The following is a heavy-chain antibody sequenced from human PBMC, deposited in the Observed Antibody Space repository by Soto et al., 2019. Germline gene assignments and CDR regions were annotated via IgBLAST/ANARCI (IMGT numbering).Heavy chain of an antibody. CDR2: MYYSGST. D-gene: IGHD3-16*01. J-gene: IGHJ6*03. CDR3: ARGPYYDLIWKYYYMDV. CDR1: GGSISGHY. V-gene: IGHV4-59*08. Sequence: QVQLQESGPGLVKPSETLSLSCSVSGGSISGHYWSWVRQTPGKGLEWIGYMYYSGSTNYTPSLKSRPTISVDTSKNRFSLRLPSVTAADTAVYYSARGPYYDLIWKYYYMDVWGKGTTVTVSS.